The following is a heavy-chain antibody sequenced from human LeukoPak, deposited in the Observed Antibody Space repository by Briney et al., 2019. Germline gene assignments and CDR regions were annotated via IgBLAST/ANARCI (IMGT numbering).Heavy chain of an antibody. D-gene: IGHD3-22*01. CDR3: ARDKENYYDSSGYYAEH. J-gene: IGHJ1*01. V-gene: IGHV3-21*01. CDR2: ISSSSSYT. CDR1: GFTFSSYS. Sequence: GGSLRLSCAASGFTFSSYSMNWVRQAPGKGLEWVSSISSSSSYTYYADSVKGRFTISRDNAKNSLYLQMNSLRAEDTAVYYCARDKENYYDSSGYYAEHWGQGTLVTVSS.